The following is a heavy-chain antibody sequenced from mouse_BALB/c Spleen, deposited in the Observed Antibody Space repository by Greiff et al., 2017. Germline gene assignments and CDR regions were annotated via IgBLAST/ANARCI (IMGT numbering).Heavy chain of an antibody. Sequence: QVQLQQPGAELVKPGASVKLSCKASGYTFTSYYMYWVKQRPGQGLEWIGGINPSNGGTNFNEKFKSKATLTVDKSSSTAYMQLSSLTSEDSAVYYCTRYHYYGSSPYYAMDYWGQGTSVTVSS. V-gene: IGHV1S81*02. CDR2: INPSNGGT. J-gene: IGHJ4*01. CDR3: TRYHYYGSSPYYAMDY. D-gene: IGHD1-1*01. CDR1: GYTFTSYY.